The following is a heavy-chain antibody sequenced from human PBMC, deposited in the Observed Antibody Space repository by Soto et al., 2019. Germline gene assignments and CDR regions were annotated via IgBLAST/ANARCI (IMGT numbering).Heavy chain of an antibody. J-gene: IGHJ2*01. Sequence: QVQLQESGPGLVKPSQTLSLTCTVSGGSISSGAYYWSWIRQHPGKGLEWIGYIYNSGNTYYNPSLESRVTISLDTSKNQFALKLYSVSAGDTAVYYCARTTTLVTGPSDSDLWGRGTLVTLSS. D-gene: IGHD7-27*01. V-gene: IGHV4-31*03. CDR1: GGSISSGAYY. CDR3: ARTTTLVTGPSDSDL. CDR2: IYNSGNT.